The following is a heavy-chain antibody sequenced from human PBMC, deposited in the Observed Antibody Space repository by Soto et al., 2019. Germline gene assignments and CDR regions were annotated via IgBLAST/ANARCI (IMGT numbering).Heavy chain of an antibody. CDR3: ARGSATVTYFYYYYGMDV. CDR1: GGSFSGYY. CDR2: INHSGST. V-gene: IGHV4-34*01. D-gene: IGHD4-4*01. Sequence: SETLSLTCAVYGGSFSGYYWSWIRQPPGKGLEWIGEINHSGSTNYNPSLKSRVTISVDTSKNQFSLKLSSVTAADTAVYYCARGSATVTYFYYYYGMDVWGQGTTVT. J-gene: IGHJ6*02.